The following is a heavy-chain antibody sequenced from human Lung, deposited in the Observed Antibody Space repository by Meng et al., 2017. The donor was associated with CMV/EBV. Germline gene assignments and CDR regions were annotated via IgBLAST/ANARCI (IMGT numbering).Heavy chain of an antibody. CDR2: ISFDGSKQ. CDR3: ARCWERFRWNEENYAFDV. Sequence: GESLKISCAASDFTFSSYGLHWVRQAPGKGVEWVAVISFDGSKQAYADSVKGRFTMSRDNSKKTLYLEMDSLTAEDTAVYYCARCWERFRWNEENYAFDVWGQGTMVTVSS. D-gene: IGHD1-1*01. J-gene: IGHJ3*01. CDR1: DFTFSSYG. V-gene: IGHV3-30*04.